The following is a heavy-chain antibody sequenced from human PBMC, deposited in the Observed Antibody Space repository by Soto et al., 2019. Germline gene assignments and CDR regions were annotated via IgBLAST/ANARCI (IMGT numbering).Heavy chain of an antibody. CDR2: ISSSGSTI. D-gene: IGHD4-17*01. CDR3: ASDDYGGGDYYYYGMDV. J-gene: IGHJ6*02. CDR1: GFTFSDYY. Sequence: GGSLRLSCAASGFTFSDYYMSWIRQAPGKGLEWVSYISSSGSTIYYADSVKGRFTISRDNAKNSLYLQMNSLRAEDTAVYYCASDDYGGGDYYYYGMDVWGQGTTVTVSS. V-gene: IGHV3-11*01.